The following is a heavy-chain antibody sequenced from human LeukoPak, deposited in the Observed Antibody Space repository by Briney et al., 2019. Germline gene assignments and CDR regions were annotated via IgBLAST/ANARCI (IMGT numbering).Heavy chain of an antibody. CDR3: ARDTLYCSSTSCYGS. D-gene: IGHD2-2*01. CDR1: GFTFSDYY. Sequence: GGSLRLSCAASGFTFSDYYMSWIRQARGKGLEWVSYISSSGSTIYYADSVKGRFTISRDNAKNSLYLQMNSLRAEDTAVYYCARDTLYCSSTSCYGSWGQGTLVTVSS. CDR2: ISSSGSTI. J-gene: IGHJ5*02. V-gene: IGHV3-11*01.